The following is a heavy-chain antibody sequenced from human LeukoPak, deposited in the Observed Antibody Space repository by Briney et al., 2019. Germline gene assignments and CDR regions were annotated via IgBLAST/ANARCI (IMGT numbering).Heavy chain of an antibody. Sequence: SETLSLTCTVSGGSISSGGYYWSWIRQHPGKGLEWIVYIYYSGSTYYNPSLKSRVTISVDTSKKQFSLKLSSVTAADTAVYYCARGYCSSTSCLGSSNWFDPWGQGTLVTVSS. V-gene: IGHV4-31*03. CDR3: ARGYCSSTSCLGSSNWFDP. CDR1: GGSISSGGYY. J-gene: IGHJ5*02. CDR2: IYYSGST. D-gene: IGHD2-2*01.